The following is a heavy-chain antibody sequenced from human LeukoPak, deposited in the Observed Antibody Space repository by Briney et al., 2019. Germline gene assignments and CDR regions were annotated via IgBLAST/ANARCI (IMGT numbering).Heavy chain of an antibody. CDR1: GGSISSGGYS. CDR2: IYHSGST. V-gene: IGHV4-30-2*01. CDR3: ARARGGYSYGYGWFDP. Sequence: SQTLSLTCAVSGGSISSGGYSWSWIRQPPGKGREWIGYIYHSGSTYYNPSLKSRVTISVDRSKNQFSLKLSSVTAADTAVYYCARARGGYSYGYGWFDPWGQGTLVTVSS. D-gene: IGHD5-18*01. J-gene: IGHJ5*02.